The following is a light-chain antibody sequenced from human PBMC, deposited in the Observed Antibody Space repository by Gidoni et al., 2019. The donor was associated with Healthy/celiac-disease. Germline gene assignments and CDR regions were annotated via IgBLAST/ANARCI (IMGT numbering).Light chain of an antibody. V-gene: IGKV3-20*01. CDR3: QQYSSSPYT. J-gene: IGKJ2*01. Sequence: EIVLTQSPGTLSLSPGERATVSCRASQSVSSSYLAWYQQKPGKAPRLLIYGASSRATGTADRFSGSGSGTHFTLTISRLEPEDFAVYYCQQYSSSPYTFGQGPKLEIK. CDR1: QSVSSSY. CDR2: GAS.